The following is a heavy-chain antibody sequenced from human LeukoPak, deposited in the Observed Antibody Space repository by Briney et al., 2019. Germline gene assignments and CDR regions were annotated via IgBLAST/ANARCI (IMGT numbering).Heavy chain of an antibody. D-gene: IGHD3-22*01. CDR3: ARDYYDSSGYYYCIFDY. J-gene: IGHJ4*02. V-gene: IGHV1-69*05. CDR2: IIPIFGTA. Sequence: ASVKVSCKASGGTFSSYAISWVRQAPGQGLEWMGRIIPIFGTANYAQKFQGRVTITTDESTSTAYMELSSLRSEDTAVYYCARDYYDSSGYYYCIFDYWGQGTLVTVSS. CDR1: GGTFSSYA.